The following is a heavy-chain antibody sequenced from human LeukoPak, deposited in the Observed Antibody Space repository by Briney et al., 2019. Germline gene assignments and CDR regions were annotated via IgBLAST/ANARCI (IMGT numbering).Heavy chain of an antibody. Sequence: SETLSLTCTVSGGSISSYYWSWIRQPPGKGLEWIGYIYYSGSTNYNPSLKSRVTISVDTSKNQFSLKLSSVTAADTAVYYCARGGLPSYMDVWGKGTTVTVSS. D-gene: IGHD2-15*01. V-gene: IGHV4-59*01. CDR3: ARGGLPSYMDV. CDR2: IYYSGST. CDR1: GGSISSYY. J-gene: IGHJ6*03.